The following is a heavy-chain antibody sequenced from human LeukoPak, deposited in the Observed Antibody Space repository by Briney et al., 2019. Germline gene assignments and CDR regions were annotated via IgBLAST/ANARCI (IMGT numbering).Heavy chain of an antibody. CDR1: GFTFSTYS. V-gene: IGHV3-21*01. CDR3: ARAPPRFDSSGYYPDY. CDR2: ISSSSTYI. J-gene: IGHJ4*02. D-gene: IGHD3-22*01. Sequence: TGGSLRLSCAASGFTFSTYSLNWVRQAPGKGLEWVSSISSSSTYIYYADSVKGRFTISRDNAKNSLYLQMNSLRAEDTAVYYCARAPPRFDSSGYYPDYWGQGTLVTVSS.